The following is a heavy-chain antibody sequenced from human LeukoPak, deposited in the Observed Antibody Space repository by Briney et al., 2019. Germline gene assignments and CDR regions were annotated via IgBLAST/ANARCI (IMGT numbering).Heavy chain of an antibody. V-gene: IGHV1-8*01. CDR3: ARVEYCSSTSCRTNYYYYMDV. Sequence: ASVKVSCKASGYTFTSYDINWVRQATGQGLEWMGWMNPNSGNTGYAQKFQGRVTMTRNTSISTAYMELSSLRSEDTAVYYCARVEYCSSTSCRTNYYYYMDVWGKGTTVTISS. J-gene: IGHJ6*03. CDR1: GYTFTSYD. D-gene: IGHD2-2*01. CDR2: MNPNSGNT.